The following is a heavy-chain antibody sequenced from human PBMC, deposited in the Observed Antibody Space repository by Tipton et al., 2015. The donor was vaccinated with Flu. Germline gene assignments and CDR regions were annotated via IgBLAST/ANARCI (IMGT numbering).Heavy chain of an antibody. CDR2: IYTSGST. Sequence: TLSLTCTVSGDSMSSFYWSWIRQPAGKGLEWIGRIYTSGSTNYNPSLKSRVTISVDTSKNQFSLKLSSVTAADTAVYYCARTHDDGDPGGQHWGQGTLVTVSS. D-gene: IGHD4-17*01. V-gene: IGHV4-4*07. CDR1: GDSMSSFY. CDR3: ARTHDDGDPGGQH. J-gene: IGHJ1*01.